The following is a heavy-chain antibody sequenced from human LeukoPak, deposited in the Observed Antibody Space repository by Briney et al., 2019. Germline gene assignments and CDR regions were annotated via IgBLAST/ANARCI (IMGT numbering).Heavy chain of an antibody. D-gene: IGHD5-18*01. CDR2: IYYSGST. CDR3: ARRDTVKYYFDY. CDR1: GGSISSSSYY. J-gene: IGHJ4*02. Sequence: SETLSLTCTVSGGSISSSSYYWGWIRQPPGKGLEWIGTIYYSGSTYYNPSLKSRLTISVDTSKSQFSLKLSSVTAADTAVYYCARRDTVKYYFDYWGQGTLVTVSS. V-gene: IGHV4-39*01.